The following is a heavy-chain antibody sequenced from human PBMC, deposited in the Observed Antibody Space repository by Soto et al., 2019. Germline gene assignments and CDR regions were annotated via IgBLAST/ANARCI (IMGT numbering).Heavy chain of an antibody. J-gene: IGHJ4*02. CDR1: GYTFTNYY. D-gene: IGHD3-22*01. CDR3: ASSPKEYYYDSSGYSFHDY. Sequence: ASVKVSCKASGYTFTNYYIHWVRQAPGQGLEWMGIINPSGGSTSYAQKFQGRVTMTRDTSTSTVYMELSSLRSEDTAVYYCASSPKEYYYDSSGYSFHDYWGQGTLVTVPQ. CDR2: INPSGGST. V-gene: IGHV1-46*01.